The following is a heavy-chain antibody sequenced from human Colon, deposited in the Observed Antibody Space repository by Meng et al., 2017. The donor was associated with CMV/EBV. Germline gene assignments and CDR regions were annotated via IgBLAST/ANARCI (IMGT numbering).Heavy chain of an antibody. V-gene: IGHV3-13*01. CDR1: GFTFSTYD. CDR3: ARARSPTHFDY. CDR2: IGTVGDI. Sequence: GESLKISCTASGFTFSTYDFHWVRQPTGKGLEWVSSIGTVGDIYSIGSVQGRFIISREDAKNSVYLQMNGLRDGDTGLYYCARARSPTHFDYWGQGALVTVSS. J-gene: IGHJ4*02.